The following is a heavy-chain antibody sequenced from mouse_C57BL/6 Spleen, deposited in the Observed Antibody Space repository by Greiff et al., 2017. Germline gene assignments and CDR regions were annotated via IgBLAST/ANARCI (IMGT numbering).Heavy chain of an antibody. D-gene: IGHD2-12*01. CDR1: GYTFTDYY. CDR2: ISPNNGST. CDR3: ARTYDSCYFDY. V-gene: IGHV1-26*01. Sequence: EVQLQQSGPDLVKPGASVKISCKASGYTFTDYYMHWVKQSHGKSLEWIGDISPNNGSTSYNQKFKGKATLTVDKSSSTAYMELRSLTSEDSAIYYCARTYDSCYFDYGCQGTTLTVSS. J-gene: IGHJ2*01.